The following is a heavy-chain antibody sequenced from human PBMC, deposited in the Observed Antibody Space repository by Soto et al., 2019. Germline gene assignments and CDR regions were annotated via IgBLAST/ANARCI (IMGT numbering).Heavy chain of an antibody. CDR1: GFTLSSYA. CDR3: AKEGSPDYYDSSGYYRW. Sequence: GGSLRLSCAASGFTLSSYAMSWVRQAPVKGLEWVSAISGSGGSTYYADSVKGRFTISRDNSKNTLYLQMNSLRAEDTAVYYCAKEGSPDYYDSSGYYRWWGQGTLVTVSS. D-gene: IGHD3-22*01. J-gene: IGHJ4*02. V-gene: IGHV3-23*01. CDR2: ISGSGGST.